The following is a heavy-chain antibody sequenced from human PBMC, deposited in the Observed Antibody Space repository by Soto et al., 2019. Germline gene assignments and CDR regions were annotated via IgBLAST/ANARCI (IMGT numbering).Heavy chain of an antibody. CDR1: GYTFTSYY. CDR3: ARDATAFVVVTDNWFDP. Sequence: ASVKVSCKASGYTFTSYYMHWVRQAPGQGLEWKGIINPSGGSTSYAQKFQGRVTMTRDTSTIIVYMELSSLRSEDTAVYYCARDATAFVVVTDNWFDPWGQGTLVTVSS. V-gene: IGHV1-46*03. J-gene: IGHJ5*02. CDR2: INPSGGST. D-gene: IGHD2-21*02.